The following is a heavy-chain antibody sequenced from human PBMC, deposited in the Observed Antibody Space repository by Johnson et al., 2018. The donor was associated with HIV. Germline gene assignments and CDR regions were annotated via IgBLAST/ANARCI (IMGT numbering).Heavy chain of an antibody. J-gene: IGHJ3*02. D-gene: IGHD4-23*01. CDR3: ARDNGGAFDI. Sequence: VRLVETGGGLMQPGGSLRLSCVASGFIFSNYWMHWVRQAPGKGLVWVSRINTDGTNSAFADFLKGRSTISRDNAKSTLYLQMNSLRAEDTAVYYCARDNGGAFDIWGPGTMVTVSS. V-gene: IGHV3-74*01. CDR2: INTDGTNS. CDR1: GFIFSNYW.